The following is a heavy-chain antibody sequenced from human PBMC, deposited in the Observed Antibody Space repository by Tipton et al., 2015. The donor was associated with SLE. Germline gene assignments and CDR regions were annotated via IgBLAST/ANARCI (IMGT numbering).Heavy chain of an antibody. CDR1: GGSFSGYY. D-gene: IGHD3-22*01. J-gene: IGHJ3*01. CDR3: ARVQPSMTVVVGAFDL. CDR2: MSYRGGT. V-gene: IGHV4-34*01. Sequence: TLSLTCAVYGGSFSGYYGSWIRQPPGKGQEWNGEMSYRGGTHYNPSLKSRVTVSVDTSKNQFSLKLNSVTAADTAVYYCARVQPSMTVVVGAFDLWGQWTMVTVSS.